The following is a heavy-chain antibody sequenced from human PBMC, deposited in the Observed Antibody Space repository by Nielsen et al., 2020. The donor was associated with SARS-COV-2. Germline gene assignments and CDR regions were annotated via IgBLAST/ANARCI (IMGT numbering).Heavy chain of an antibody. CDR2: IKSDGSGT. Sequence: GESLKISCAASGFTFGIYWIHWVRQAPGKGLAWVSRIKSDGSGTIYADSVEGRFTISRDNAKNTLYLQMNSLRAEDTAVYYCARDFGYCRGGTCNYYGMDVWGQGTTVTVSS. J-gene: IGHJ6*02. D-gene: IGHD2-15*01. CDR1: GFTFGIYW. V-gene: IGHV3-74*01. CDR3: ARDFGYCRGGTCNYYGMDV.